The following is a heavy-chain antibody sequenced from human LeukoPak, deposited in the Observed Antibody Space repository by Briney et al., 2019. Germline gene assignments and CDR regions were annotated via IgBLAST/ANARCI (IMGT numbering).Heavy chain of an antibody. D-gene: IGHD3-22*01. CDR2: IYTSGST. Sequence: SETLSLTCTVSGGSISSYYWSWIRQPPGKGLEWIGYIYTSGSTNYNPSLKSRVTISVDTSKNQFSLKLSSVTAADTAVYYCARRADYYDSSGYYDPFDYRGQGTLVTVSS. V-gene: IGHV4-4*09. CDR3: ARRADYYDSSGYYDPFDY. CDR1: GGSISSYY. J-gene: IGHJ4*02.